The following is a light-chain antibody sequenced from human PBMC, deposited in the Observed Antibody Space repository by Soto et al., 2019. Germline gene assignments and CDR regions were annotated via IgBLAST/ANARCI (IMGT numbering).Light chain of an antibody. CDR2: GAS. CDR3: QQRSNWPRT. V-gene: IGKV3-15*01. Sequence: DIVMTQSPSTLAVAPGERVTFSCRASESVSRNLEWYQQKPGQAPRLLISGASTRATGIPVRFSGSGSGTDFTLTISSLEPEDFEVYYCQQRSNWPRTFGQGTKVDIK. CDR1: ESVSRN. J-gene: IGKJ1*01.